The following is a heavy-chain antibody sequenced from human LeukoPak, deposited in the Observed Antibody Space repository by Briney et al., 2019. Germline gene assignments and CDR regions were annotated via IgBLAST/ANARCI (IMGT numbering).Heavy chain of an antibody. CDR2: ISTSGSTI. D-gene: IGHD3-9*01. CDR3: ARDGVLRNFDWLFPSYMDV. J-gene: IGHJ6*03. CDR1: GFTFSDYY. V-gene: IGHV3-11*01. Sequence: GGSLRLSCAASGFTFSDYYMTWIRQAPGKGLEWVSYISTSGSTIYYADSVKGRFTISRDNAKNSLYLQMNSLRAEDTAVYYCARDGVLRNFDWLFPSYMDVWGKGTTVTISS.